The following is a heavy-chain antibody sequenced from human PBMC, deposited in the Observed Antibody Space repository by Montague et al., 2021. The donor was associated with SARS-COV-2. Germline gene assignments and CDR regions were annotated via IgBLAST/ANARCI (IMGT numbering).Heavy chain of an antibody. D-gene: IGHD6-19*01. V-gene: IGHV2-5*01. J-gene: IGHJ3*02. CDR1: GFSLSTSGVG. Sequence: PALVKPTQTLTLTCTFSGFSLSTSGVGVGWIRQPPGKALEWLAXXXWXXXKRXSPSLKSRLTITKDTSKNPVVLTMTNMDPVDTATYYCAHRPGIAVAGGAFDIWGQGTIVTVSS. CDR3: AHRPGIAVAGGAFDI. CDR2: XXWXXXK.